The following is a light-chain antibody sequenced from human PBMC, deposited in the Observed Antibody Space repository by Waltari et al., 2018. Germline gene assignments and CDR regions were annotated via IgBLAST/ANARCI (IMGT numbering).Light chain of an antibody. V-gene: IGLV2-23*02. CDR3: CSYAGSGTFVV. CDR2: DVN. CDR1: SSDVGGYNY. Sequence: QSALTQPASVSGSPGQSITISCTGTSSDVGGYNYVSWYQQHPGKAPEVMIYDVNKRPPRVSNRFSGSKSGNTAYLTISGVQAEDEADYYCCSYAGSGTFVVVGGGTKVTVV. J-gene: IGLJ2*01.